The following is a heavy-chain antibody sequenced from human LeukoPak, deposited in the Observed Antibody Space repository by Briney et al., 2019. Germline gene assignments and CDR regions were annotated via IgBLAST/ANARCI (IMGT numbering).Heavy chain of an antibody. CDR3: ARNTGSYIDY. CDR2: IYYSGST. V-gene: IGHV4-39*01. J-gene: IGHJ4*02. Sequence: SETLSLTCSVSGASLSSSSNYWGWIRQPPGKGLEWIGSIYYSGSTSYNPSFKSRVTISAGTSNRQFSLELSSVTAADTAVYYCARNTGSYIDYWGQGTLVTVPS. D-gene: IGHD1-26*01. CDR1: GASLSSSSNY.